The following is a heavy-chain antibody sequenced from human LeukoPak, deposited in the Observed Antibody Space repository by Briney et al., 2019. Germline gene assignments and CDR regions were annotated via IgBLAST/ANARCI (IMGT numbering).Heavy chain of an antibody. CDR1: GGSISSSSYY. Sequence: PSETLSLTCTVSGGSISSSSYYWGWIRQPPGKGLEWIGSIYYSGSTYYNPSLKSRVTISVDTSKNQFSLKLSSVTAADTAVYYCASRYSSSWEADYWGQGTLVTVSS. V-gene: IGHV4-39*01. J-gene: IGHJ4*02. CDR2: IYYSGST. D-gene: IGHD6-13*01. CDR3: ASRYSSSWEADY.